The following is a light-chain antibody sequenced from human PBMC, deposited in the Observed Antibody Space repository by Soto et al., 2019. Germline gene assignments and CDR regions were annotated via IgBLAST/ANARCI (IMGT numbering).Light chain of an antibody. Sequence: DIQMTQSPSTLSASVGDRVTITCRASQSISSWLAWYQQKPGKAPKLLIYKASSLESGVPSRFSGSGSGTEFTLTISTLQPEDFATYFCLQHNNYPWTFGQGTKV. CDR3: LQHNNYPWT. CDR2: KAS. CDR1: QSISSW. J-gene: IGKJ1*01. V-gene: IGKV1-5*03.